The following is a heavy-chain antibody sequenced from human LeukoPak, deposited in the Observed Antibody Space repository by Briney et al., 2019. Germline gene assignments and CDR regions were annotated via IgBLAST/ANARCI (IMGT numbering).Heavy chain of an antibody. V-gene: IGHV1-69*06. J-gene: IGHJ4*02. CDR3: ARVKGQQLGFSDY. CDR1: GGSFSTYA. D-gene: IGHD6-13*01. CDR2: IIPIFGTA. Sequence: GASVKVSCKASGGSFSTYAISWVRQAPGQGLEWMGGIIPIFGTANYAQKFQGRVTITAGKSTSTAYMELSSLRSEDTAVYYCARVKGQQLGFSDYWGQGTLVTVSS.